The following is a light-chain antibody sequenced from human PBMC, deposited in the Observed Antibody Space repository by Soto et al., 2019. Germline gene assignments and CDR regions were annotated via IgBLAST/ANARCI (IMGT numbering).Light chain of an antibody. Sequence: SYELTQPPSVSVAPGQTARITCGGNNIESKSVHWYQQRPGQAPVLVIYVDSDRPSGIPDRFSASTSGNTAALTISGLQAEDEADYYCCSYADGSTYVFGTGTKLTVL. J-gene: IGLJ1*01. V-gene: IGLV3-21*02. CDR1: NIESKS. CDR2: VDS. CDR3: CSYADGSTYV.